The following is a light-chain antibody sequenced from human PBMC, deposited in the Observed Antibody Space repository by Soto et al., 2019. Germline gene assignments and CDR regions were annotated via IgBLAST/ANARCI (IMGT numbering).Light chain of an antibody. Sequence: QSALTQPASMSGSPGQSITISCTGTSSDIGGYNYVSWCQQHPGKAPKLMIYDVSNRPSGVSNRFSGSKSGNTASLTISGLQAEDEADYYCSSYTSSSTVVFGGGTKVTVL. CDR3: SSYTSSSTVV. CDR1: SSDIGGYNY. V-gene: IGLV2-14*01. J-gene: IGLJ2*01. CDR2: DVS.